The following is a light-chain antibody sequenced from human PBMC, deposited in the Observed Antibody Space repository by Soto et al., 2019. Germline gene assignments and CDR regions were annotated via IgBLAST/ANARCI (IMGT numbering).Light chain of an antibody. Sequence: QAVVTQEPSLTVSPGGTVTLTCGSSTGAVTSGHYPYWFQQKPGQAPRTLIYDTIKKHSWTPARFSGSLLGGKAALTLSGAEPEDEAEYYCLLSCGSARVFGGGTKVTVL. V-gene: IGLV7-46*01. CDR3: LLSCGSARV. J-gene: IGLJ3*02. CDR2: DTI. CDR1: TGAVTSGHY.